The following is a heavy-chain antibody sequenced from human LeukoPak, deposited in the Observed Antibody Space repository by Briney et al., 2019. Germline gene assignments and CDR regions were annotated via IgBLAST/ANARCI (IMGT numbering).Heavy chain of an antibody. Sequence: ASVKVSCKASGYTFTSYGISWVRQAPGQGLEWMGWISAYNGNTNYAQKLQGRVTMTTDTSTSTACMELRSLRSDDTAVYFCARHKPAYDILTGYYPGWGQGTLVTVSS. CDR3: ARHKPAYDILTGYYPG. CDR1: GYTFTSYG. D-gene: IGHD3-9*01. V-gene: IGHV1-18*01. CDR2: ISAYNGNT. J-gene: IGHJ4*02.